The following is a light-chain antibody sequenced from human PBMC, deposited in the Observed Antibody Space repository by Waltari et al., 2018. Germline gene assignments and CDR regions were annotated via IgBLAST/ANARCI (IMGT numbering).Light chain of an antibody. J-gene: IGKJ1*01. CDR1: QSLLHSNGYNY. Sequence: DIVMTQSPLSLPVTPGEPASIPCRSSQSLLHSNGYNYLDCYLQKPGQSPQLLIYLGSNRASGVPDRFSGSGSGTDFTLKISRVEAEDVGVYYCVQALQTPPWTFGQGTKVDVK. V-gene: IGKV2-28*01. CDR2: LGS. CDR3: VQALQTPPWT.